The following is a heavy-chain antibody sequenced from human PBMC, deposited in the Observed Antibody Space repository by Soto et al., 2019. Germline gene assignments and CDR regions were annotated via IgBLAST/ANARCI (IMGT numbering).Heavy chain of an antibody. Sequence: SETLSLTCAVFGGSISSGGYSWSWIRQPPGKGLEWIGYIYHSGSTYYNPSLKSRVTISVDRSKNQFSLKLSSVTAADTAVYYCARTERGWFAPWGQGTLVTVSS. CDR1: GGSISSGGYS. J-gene: IGHJ5*02. CDR3: ARTERGWFAP. CDR2: IYHSGST. V-gene: IGHV4-30-2*01.